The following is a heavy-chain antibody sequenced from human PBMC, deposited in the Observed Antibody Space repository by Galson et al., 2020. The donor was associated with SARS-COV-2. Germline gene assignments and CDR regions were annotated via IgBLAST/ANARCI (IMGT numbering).Heavy chain of an antibody. V-gene: IGHV2-5*01. CDR3: GHKVSYYESSDYVSSYFDY. J-gene: IGHJ4*02. CDR2: IYSNDEK. CDR1: GFSLTSSGMG. D-gene: IGHD3-22*01. Sequence: NKSGPTLVKPTQTLTMTCTFSGFSLTSSGMGVGWIRQPPGKALEWLALIYSNDEKRYSPSLKSRLTITKDTSGNQVVLTMTDMDPLDTATYYCGHKVSYYESSDYVSSYFDYWGQGILVTVSS.